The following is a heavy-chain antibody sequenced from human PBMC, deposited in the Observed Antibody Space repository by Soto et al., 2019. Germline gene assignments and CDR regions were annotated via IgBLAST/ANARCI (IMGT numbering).Heavy chain of an antibody. CDR3: ARGNYFDSSGPFSDAFDI. Sequence: PGGSLRLSCAASGFTFISYLMSWVRQAPGKGLEWVANIKPDGSEKWYVDSVKGRFTISRDNAKNSLYLQMNSLRAEDTAVYYCARGNYFDSSGPFSDAFDIWGQGTMVTVSS. CDR2: IKPDGSEK. J-gene: IGHJ3*02. CDR1: GFTFISYL. D-gene: IGHD3-22*01. V-gene: IGHV3-7*04.